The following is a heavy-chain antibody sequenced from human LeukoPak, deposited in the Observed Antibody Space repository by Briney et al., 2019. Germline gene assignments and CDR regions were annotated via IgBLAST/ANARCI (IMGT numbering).Heavy chain of an antibody. CDR2: ISGSGGST. V-gene: IGHV3-23*01. D-gene: IGHD6-19*01. Sequence: GGSLRLSCAASGFSFSSYAMSWVRQAPGKGPEWVSAISGSGGSTYYADSVKGRFTISRDNSKNTLYLQMNSLRAEDTAVYYCAKPLGYSSGWYLDYWGQGTLVTVSS. CDR1: GFSFSSYA. J-gene: IGHJ4*02. CDR3: AKPLGYSSGWYLDY.